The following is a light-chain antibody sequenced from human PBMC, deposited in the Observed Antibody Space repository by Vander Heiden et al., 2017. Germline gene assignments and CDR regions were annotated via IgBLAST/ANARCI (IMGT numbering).Light chain of an antibody. CDR1: QSISSW. Sequence: DIQMTQSPSTLSASVGDRVTITCRASQSISSWLAWYQQKPGKAPKLLIYKASSLESGVPSRFSGSESGTEFTLTISSLQPDDFATYYCQQYNRDSRTWTFGQGTKVEIK. CDR3: QQYNRDSRTWT. V-gene: IGKV1-5*03. J-gene: IGKJ1*01. CDR2: KAS.